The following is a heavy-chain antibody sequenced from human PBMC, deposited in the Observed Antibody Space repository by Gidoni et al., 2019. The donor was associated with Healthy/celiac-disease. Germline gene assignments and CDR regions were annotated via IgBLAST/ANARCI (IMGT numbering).Heavy chain of an antibody. CDR2: IYYSGST. V-gene: IGHV4-31*03. Sequence: QVQLQESGPGLVKPSQTLSLTCTVPGGSISSGGYYWSWIRQHPGKGLEWIGYIYYSGSTYYNPSLKSRVTISVDTSKNQFSLKLSSVTAADTAVYYCARGYDSSGYYSSVDLWGRGTLVTVSS. D-gene: IGHD3-22*01. J-gene: IGHJ2*01. CDR1: GGSISSGGYY. CDR3: ARGYDSSGYYSSVDL.